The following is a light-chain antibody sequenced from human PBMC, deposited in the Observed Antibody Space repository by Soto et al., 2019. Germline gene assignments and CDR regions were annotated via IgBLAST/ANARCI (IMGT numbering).Light chain of an antibody. V-gene: IGKV3-20*01. CDR1: QSVSSNY. CDR2: GAS. CDR3: QQYGSSPGT. J-gene: IGKJ4*01. Sequence: EIVLTHSPGTLSLSPGESAALSCRASQSVSSNYLAWYRQKPGQAPRLLIYGASTRATGIPDRFSGSASGTDFTLTISRLEPEDFAVYFCQQYGSSPGTFGGGTKVDIK.